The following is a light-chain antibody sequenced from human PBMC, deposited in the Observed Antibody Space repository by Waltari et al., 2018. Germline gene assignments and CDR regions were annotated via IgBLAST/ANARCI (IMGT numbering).Light chain of an antibody. CDR3: QAWDRNTYVV. V-gene: IGLV3-1*01. Sequence: SYELTQSPSVSVSPGQTASISCSGDKLEDRYVCWYQQKPGQSPVLVLHQDSKRPSGSPERVSGFNSGNTATLTISETQSMDEADYYCQAWDRNTYVVFGGGTKLTVL. CDR2: QDS. J-gene: IGLJ2*01. CDR1: KLEDRY.